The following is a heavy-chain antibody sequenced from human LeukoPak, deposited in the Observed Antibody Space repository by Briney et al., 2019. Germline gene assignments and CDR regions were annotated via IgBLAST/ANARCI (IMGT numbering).Heavy chain of an antibody. D-gene: IGHD3-22*01. CDR1: GGSISSYY. J-gene: IGHJ4*02. Sequence: SETLYLTCTVSGGSISSYYWSWIRQPAGKGLEWIGRIYTSGSTNYNPSLKSRVTMSVDTSKNQFSLKLSSVTAADTAVCYCARDHYYYDSSGYLPLDYWGQGTLVTVSS. V-gene: IGHV4-4*07. CDR2: IYTSGST. CDR3: ARDHYYYDSSGYLPLDY.